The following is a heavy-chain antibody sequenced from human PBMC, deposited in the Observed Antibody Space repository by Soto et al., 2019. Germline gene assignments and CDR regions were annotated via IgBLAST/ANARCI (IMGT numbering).Heavy chain of an antibody. CDR1: GGTFSSYA. CDR3: ARHVPAAGYYSGMDV. J-gene: IGHJ6*02. Sequence: QVQLVQSGAEVKKPGSSVKVSCKASGGTFSSYAISWVRQSPGQGLEWMGGIIPIFGTATDAQQFKGRVTITADESTSTAYKELSSMRSEDTAVYYCARHVPAAGYYSGMDVWGQGTTVTVSS. CDR2: IIPIFGTA. D-gene: IGHD2-2*01. V-gene: IGHV1-69*12.